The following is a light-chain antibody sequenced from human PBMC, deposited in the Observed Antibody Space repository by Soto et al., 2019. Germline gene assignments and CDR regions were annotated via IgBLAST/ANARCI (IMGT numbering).Light chain of an antibody. CDR2: KSS. Sequence: DIQMTQSPSTLSASEGDRVTISCRASQSVSIWLAWYQQKPGRAPKLLIYKSSILESGVPSRFSGSGSGTEFTLTIRSLQPDDFATYYCKQFNTSPWTFGQGTKVDIK. CDR1: QSVSIW. J-gene: IGKJ1*01. V-gene: IGKV1-5*03. CDR3: KQFNTSPWT.